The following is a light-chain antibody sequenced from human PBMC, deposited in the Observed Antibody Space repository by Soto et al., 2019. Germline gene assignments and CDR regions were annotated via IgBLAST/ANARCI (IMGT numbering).Light chain of an antibody. CDR1: SSDVGNYNY. CDR2: DVS. V-gene: IGLV2-11*01. Sequence: QSALTKPRSVSGSPGQSVTISCTETSSDVGNYNYVSWYQQHPGKAPKLMIYDVSKRPSGVPDRFSGSKSGNTASLTISGLQAEDEADSYCCSSAGSSVVFGGGTKLTVL. J-gene: IGLJ2*01. CDR3: CSSAGSSVV.